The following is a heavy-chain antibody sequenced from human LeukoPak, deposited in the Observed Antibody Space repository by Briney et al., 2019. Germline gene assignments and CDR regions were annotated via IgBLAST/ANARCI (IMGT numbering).Heavy chain of an antibody. CDR3: AKDCLPYYYDSSGFDY. D-gene: IGHD3-22*01. CDR2: ISYDGSNK. J-gene: IGHJ4*02. Sequence: GGSLRLSCAASGFTFSSYAMHWVRQAPGKGLEWVAVISYDGSNKYYADSVKGRFTISRDNSKNTLYLQMNSLRAEDTAVYYCAKDCLPYYYDSSGFDYWGQGTLVTVSS. CDR1: GFTFSSYA. V-gene: IGHV3-30-3*01.